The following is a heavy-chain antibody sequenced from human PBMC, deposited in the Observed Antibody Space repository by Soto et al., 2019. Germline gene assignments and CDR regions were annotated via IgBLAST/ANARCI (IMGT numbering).Heavy chain of an antibody. D-gene: IGHD2-2*01. Sequence: GGSLRLSCAASGFTFSSYAMSWVRQAPGKGLEWVSAISGSGGSTYYADSVKGRFTISRDNSKNTLYLQMNSLRAEDTAVYYWAKSTSPYYYGMDVWGQGTTVTVSS. CDR3: AKSTSPYYYGMDV. J-gene: IGHJ6*02. CDR2: ISGSGGST. V-gene: IGHV3-23*01. CDR1: GFTFSSYA.